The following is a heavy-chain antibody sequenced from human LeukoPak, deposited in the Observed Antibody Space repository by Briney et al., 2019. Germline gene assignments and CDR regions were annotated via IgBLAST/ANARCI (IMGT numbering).Heavy chain of an antibody. CDR1: GGSISDYY. Sequence: PSETLSLTCTVSGGSISDYYWTWIRQPPGEGLEWIGYIYHSGNSNYNPSLKSRVTISVDTSKNQFSLKLSSATAADTAVYYCARVGGVPAALIDYWGQGTLVTVSS. J-gene: IGHJ4*02. CDR3: ARVGGVPAALIDY. D-gene: IGHD2-2*01. CDR2: IYHSGNS. V-gene: IGHV4-59*08.